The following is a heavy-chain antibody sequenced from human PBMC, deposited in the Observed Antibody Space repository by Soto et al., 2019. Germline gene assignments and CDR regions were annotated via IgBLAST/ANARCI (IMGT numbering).Heavy chain of an antibody. CDR2: AYYSGTT. CDR3: ASRTGRNYYGMDV. D-gene: IGHD7-27*01. Sequence: QVQLQELGPGLLKPSETLSLTCTVSGDSINAYYWSWIRQPPGKGLEWIGYAYYSGTTNYNPSLKGRVTISADTSKNQFSLKLSSVSAADSAVYYCASRTGRNYYGMDVWGQGPTVIVS. V-gene: IGHV4-59*01. CDR1: GDSINAYY. J-gene: IGHJ6*02.